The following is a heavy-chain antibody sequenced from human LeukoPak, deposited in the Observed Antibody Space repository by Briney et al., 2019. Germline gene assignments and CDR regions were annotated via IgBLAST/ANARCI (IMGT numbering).Heavy chain of an antibody. Sequence: GGSLRLSCAASGFTFDDYVMHWVRQAPGKGLEWVSGITWNSGSIGYADSVKGRFTISRDNAKNSLCLRMNSLRAEDTALYYCAKGGSGYYPYYFDYWGQGTLVTVSS. V-gene: IGHV3-9*01. J-gene: IGHJ4*02. CDR3: AKGGSGYYPYYFDY. CDR1: GFTFDDYV. CDR2: ITWNSGSI. D-gene: IGHD3-22*01.